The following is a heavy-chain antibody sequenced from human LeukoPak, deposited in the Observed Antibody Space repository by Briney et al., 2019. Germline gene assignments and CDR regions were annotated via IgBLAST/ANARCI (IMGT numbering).Heavy chain of an antibody. CDR1: GYTFTSYG. J-gene: IGHJ4*02. Sequence: ASVKVSCKASGYTFTSYGISWVRQAPGQGLEWMGWISAYNGNTNYAQKLQGRVTMTTDTSTSTAYMELRSLRSDDMAVYYCARVSLVQYYFDYWGQGTLVTVSP. V-gene: IGHV1-18*03. CDR2: ISAYNGNT. CDR3: ARVSLVQYYFDY. D-gene: IGHD1-1*01.